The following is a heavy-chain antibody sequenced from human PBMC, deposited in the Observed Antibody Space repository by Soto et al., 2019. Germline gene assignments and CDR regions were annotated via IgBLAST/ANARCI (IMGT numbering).Heavy chain of an antibody. V-gene: IGHV4-30-4*01. J-gene: IGHJ5*02. CDR1: GGSISSGDYY. CDR3: ARVATVVYGGGWFDP. CDR2: IYYSGST. D-gene: IGHD4-17*01. Sequence: PSETLSLTCTVSGGSISSGDYYWSWIRQPPGKGLEWIGYIYYSGSTYYNPSLKSRVTISVDTSKNQFSLKLSSVTAADTAVYYCARVATVVYGGGWFDPWGQGTLVTVSS.